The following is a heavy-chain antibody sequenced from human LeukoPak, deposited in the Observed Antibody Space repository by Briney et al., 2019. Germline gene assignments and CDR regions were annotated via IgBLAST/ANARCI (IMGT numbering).Heavy chain of an antibody. V-gene: IGHV4-34*01. CDR3: ARLSIQLWSFDP. CDR1: GGSFSGYY. CDR2: INHSGST. J-gene: IGHJ5*02. D-gene: IGHD5-18*01. Sequence: PSETLSLTCAVYGGSFSGYYWSWIRQPPGKGLEWIGEINHSGSTNYSPSLKSRVTISVDTSKNQFSLKLSSVTAADTAVYYCARLSIQLWSFDPWGQGTLVTVSS.